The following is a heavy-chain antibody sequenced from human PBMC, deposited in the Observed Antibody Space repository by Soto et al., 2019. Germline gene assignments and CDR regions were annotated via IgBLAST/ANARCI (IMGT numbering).Heavy chain of an antibody. CDR3: ARGILSGYLPFDY. CDR1: GGSLSSYY. CDR2: VYYSGNT. D-gene: IGHD3-22*01. J-gene: IGHJ4*02. V-gene: IGHV4-59*12. Sequence: SETLSLTCTVSGGSLSSYYWTWIRQPPGKGLEWIGHVYYSGNTNYNPSLKSRVTISVDTSKNQFSLKLGSVTAADTAVYFCARGILSGYLPFDYWGQGTLVTVSS.